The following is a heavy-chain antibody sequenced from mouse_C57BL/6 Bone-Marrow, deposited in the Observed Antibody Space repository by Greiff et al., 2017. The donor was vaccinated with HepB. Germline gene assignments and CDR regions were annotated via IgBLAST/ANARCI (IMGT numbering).Heavy chain of an antibody. CDR2: INPYNGGT. CDR3: ARERNYDGCSYRYFDV. J-gene: IGHJ1*03. CDR1: GYTFTDYY. V-gene: IGHV1-19*01. Sequence: EVQLQESGPVLVKPGASVKMSCKASGYTFTDYYMNWVKQSHGKSLEWIGDINPYNGGTNYNQKFKGKATLTVDKSSSTAYMNLNRQTSEDSAVYNCARERNYDGCSYRYFDVWGTGTTVTVSS. D-gene: IGHD1-1*01.